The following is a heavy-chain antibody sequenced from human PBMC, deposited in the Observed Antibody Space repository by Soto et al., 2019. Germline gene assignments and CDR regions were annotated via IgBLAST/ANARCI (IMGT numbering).Heavy chain of an antibody. CDR3: ASCPSSGYAVYYYYYYMDV. CDR1: GFTVSSNY. Sequence: GGSLRLSCAASGFTVSSNYMSWVRQAPGKGLEWVSVIYSGGSTYYADSVKGRFTISRDNSKNTLYLQMNSLRAEDTAVYYCASCPSSGYAVYYYYYYMDVWGKGTTVTVSS. D-gene: IGHD5-12*01. V-gene: IGHV3-66*01. J-gene: IGHJ6*03. CDR2: IYSGGST.